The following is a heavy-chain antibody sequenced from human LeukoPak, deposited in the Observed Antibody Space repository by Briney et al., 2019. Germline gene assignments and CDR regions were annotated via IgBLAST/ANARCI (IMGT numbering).Heavy chain of an antibody. J-gene: IGHJ4*02. Sequence: ASVKVSCKASGYTFTSHYMHWVRQAPGQGLEWMGIINPSGGSTSYAQKFQGRVTMTRDTSTSTVYMELSSLRSEDTAVYYCARGPPSGSYYSPSNYFDYWGQGTLVTVSS. CDR1: GYTFTSHY. D-gene: IGHD1-26*01. CDR2: INPSGGST. CDR3: ARGPPSGSYYSPSNYFDY. V-gene: IGHV1-46*01.